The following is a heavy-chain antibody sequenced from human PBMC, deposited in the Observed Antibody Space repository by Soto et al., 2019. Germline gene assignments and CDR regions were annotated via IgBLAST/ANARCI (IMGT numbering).Heavy chain of an antibody. CDR2: IGGSGRNT. V-gene: IGHV3-23*01. CDR1: GFTFSTYA. J-gene: IGHJ4*01. Sequence: AGGSLRLACAASGFTFSTYAMNWVRQAPGKGLEWVSNIGGSGRNTYYAESVKGRFTISRDKFKSTVHLQMNSLTAEDTAVYYCVKDVVYSGTYWGQGTLVTVSS. CDR3: VKDVVYSGTY. D-gene: IGHD5-12*01.